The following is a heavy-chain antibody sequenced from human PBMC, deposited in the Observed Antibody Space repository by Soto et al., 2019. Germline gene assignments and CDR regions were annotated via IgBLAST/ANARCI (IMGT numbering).Heavy chain of an antibody. D-gene: IGHD6-6*01. CDR2: INHSGST. V-gene: IGHV4-34*01. CDR3: ARGRQLVSGPYYFDY. CDR1: GGSFSGYY. J-gene: IGHJ4*02. Sequence: TLSLTCAVYGGSFSGYYWSWIRQPPGKGLEWIGEINHSGSTNYNPSLKSRVTISVDTSKNQFSLKLSSVTAADTAVYYCARGRQLVSGPYYFDYWGQGTLVTVSS.